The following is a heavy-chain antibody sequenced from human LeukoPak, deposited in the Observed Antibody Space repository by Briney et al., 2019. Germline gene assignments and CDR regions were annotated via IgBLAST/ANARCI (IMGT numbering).Heavy chain of an antibody. J-gene: IGHJ4*02. CDR3: AKLDHSNYAYYFDY. D-gene: IGHD4-11*01. CDR1: GFTFINYA. V-gene: IGHV3-23*01. CDR2: INDTGGST. Sequence: GGSLRLSCAASGFTFINYAMSWVRQAPGKGLEWVSAINDTGGSTYYADSVRGRFIISRDNSKNTVHLQMNSLRAEDTAVYYCAKLDHSNYAYYFDYWGQGTLVTVSS.